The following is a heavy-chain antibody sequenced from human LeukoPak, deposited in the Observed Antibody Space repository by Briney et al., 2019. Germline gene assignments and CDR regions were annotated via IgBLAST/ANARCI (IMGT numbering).Heavy chain of an antibody. CDR1: GFTFSSYG. CDR2: IWYDGSNK. Sequence: GRCLRLSCAVSGFTFSSYGMHWVRQAPGKGLEWVAVIWYDGSNKEYADSVKGRFTIARDNSKKTLYLQMNSLRAEDTAVYYCARRNSGWYGPDYWGQGTLVTGSS. CDR3: ARRNSGWYGPDY. J-gene: IGHJ4*02. D-gene: IGHD6-19*01. V-gene: IGHV3-33*01.